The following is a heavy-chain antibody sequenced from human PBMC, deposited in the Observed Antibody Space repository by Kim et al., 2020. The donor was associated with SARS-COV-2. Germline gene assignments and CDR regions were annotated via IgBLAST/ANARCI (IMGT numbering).Heavy chain of an antibody. CDR2: IKSKTDDGTA. Sequence: GGSLRLSCAASGFTFSNAWMSWVRQAPGKGLEWVGRIKSKTDDGTAAYGAPVKGRFTISRDDSRNTLYLQMNSLTIEDTAVYYCTIEITWDVRPPPHWGQGSLVTVSS. D-gene: IGHD1-26*01. CDR1: GFTFSNAW. CDR3: TIEITWDVRPPPH. J-gene: IGHJ4*02. V-gene: IGHV3-15*01.